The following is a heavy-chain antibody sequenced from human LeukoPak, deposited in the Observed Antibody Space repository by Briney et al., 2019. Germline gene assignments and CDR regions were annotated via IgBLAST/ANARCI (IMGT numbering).Heavy chain of an antibody. Sequence: PSETLSLTSTVSGDSISTYYWNWIRPPPGKGLEWIGYIYYSGSTNYNPSLKSRATISVNTTKSQFSLKLSSVTAADTAVYYCARDDFSGFDPWGQGTLVTVSS. V-gene: IGHV4-59*01. J-gene: IGHJ5*02. CDR2: IYYSGST. CDR1: GDSISTYY. D-gene: IGHD3/OR15-3a*01. CDR3: ARDDFSGFDP.